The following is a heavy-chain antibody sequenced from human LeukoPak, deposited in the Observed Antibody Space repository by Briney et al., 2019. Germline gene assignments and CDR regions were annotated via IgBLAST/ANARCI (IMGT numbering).Heavy chain of an antibody. J-gene: IGHJ5*02. CDR3: ARGHYDFWSGYYLNWFDP. Sequence: SETLSLTCAVYGGSFSGYYWSWLRQPPGKGLEWIGEINHSGSTNYNPSLKSRVTISVDTSKNQFSLKLSSVTAADTAVYYCARGHYDFWSGYYLNWFDPWGQGTLVTVSS. D-gene: IGHD3-3*01. CDR2: INHSGST. CDR1: GGSFSGYY. V-gene: IGHV4-34*01.